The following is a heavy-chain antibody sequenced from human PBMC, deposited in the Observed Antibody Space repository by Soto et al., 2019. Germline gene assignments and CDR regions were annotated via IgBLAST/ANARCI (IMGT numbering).Heavy chain of an antibody. Sequence: EVQLVESGGGLVQPGGSLRLSCAASGFTLSTYYMHWVRQATGKGLEWVSGIGTAGDTYYPGSVKGRLTISRENAKNSLYLQMNSLSIVYTAVYYCARGGYCSGGGCSLSYFWFDPWGQGTLVTVSS. D-gene: IGHD2-15*01. CDR2: IGTAGDT. CDR1: GFTLSTYY. CDR3: ARGGYCSGGGCSLSYFWFDP. J-gene: IGHJ5*02. V-gene: IGHV3-13*01.